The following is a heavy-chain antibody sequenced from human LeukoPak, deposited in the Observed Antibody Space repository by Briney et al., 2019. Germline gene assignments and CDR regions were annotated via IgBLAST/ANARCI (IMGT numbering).Heavy chain of an antibody. CDR3: ASALYSSGWYGY. CDR2: IYHSGST. J-gene: IGHJ4*02. D-gene: IGHD6-19*01. Sequence: SETLSLTCTVPGYSISSGYYWGWIRQPPGKGLEWIGSIYHSGSTYYNPSLKSRVTISVDTSKNQFSLKLSSVTAADTAVYYCASALYSSGWYGYWGQGTLVTVSS. V-gene: IGHV4-38-2*02. CDR1: GYSISSGYY.